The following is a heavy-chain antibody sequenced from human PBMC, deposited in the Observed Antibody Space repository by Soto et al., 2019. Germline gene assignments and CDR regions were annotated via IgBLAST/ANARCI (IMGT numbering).Heavy chain of an antibody. CDR3: VRGRVVATPRGLYYYGMDV. D-gene: IGHD5-12*01. J-gene: IGHJ6*02. CDR1: GGSISSGGYS. Sequence: QLQLQESGSGLVKPSQTLSLTCAVSGGSISSGGYSWSWIRQPPGKGLEWIGYIYHSGSTYYNPSLQSRATISVDGSKNQFSLKLSSVTAADTAVYYCVRGRVVATPRGLYYYGMDVWGQGTTVTVSS. V-gene: IGHV4-30-2*01. CDR2: IYHSGST.